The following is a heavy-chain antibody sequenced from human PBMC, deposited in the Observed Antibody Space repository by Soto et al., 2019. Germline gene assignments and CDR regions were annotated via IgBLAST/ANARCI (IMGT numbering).Heavy chain of an antibody. D-gene: IGHD3-10*01. CDR3: ARARGVEMATIPFDY. CDR2: ISYDGSNK. J-gene: IGHJ4*02. V-gene: IGHV3-30-3*01. CDR1: GFTFSSYA. Sequence: QVQLVESGGGVVQPGRSLRLSCAANGFTFSSYAVHWVRQAPGKGLEWVAVISYDGSNKYYADSVKGRFTISRDNSKNTLYLQMNSLRAEDTDVYYCARARGVEMATIPFDYWGQGTLVTVSS.